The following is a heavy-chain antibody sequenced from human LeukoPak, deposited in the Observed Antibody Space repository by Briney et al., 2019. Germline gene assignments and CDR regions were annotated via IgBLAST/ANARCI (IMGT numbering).Heavy chain of an antibody. J-gene: IGHJ6*02. CDR2: IIPILGIA. Sequence: GPSVKVACKASGGTFSSYAISWVRQAPGQGLEWMGRIIPILGIANYAQKFQGRVTITADKSTSTAYMGLSSLRSEDTAVYYCAEINYYYGMDVWGQGTTVTVSS. CDR3: AEINYYYGMDV. V-gene: IGHV1-69*04. CDR1: GGTFSSYA.